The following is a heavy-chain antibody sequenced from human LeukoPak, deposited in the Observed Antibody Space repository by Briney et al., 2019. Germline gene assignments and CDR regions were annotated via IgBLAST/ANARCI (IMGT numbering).Heavy chain of an antibody. CDR3: ARGVEYSSSSGLGY. J-gene: IGHJ4*02. CDR2: IYYSRST. V-gene: IGHV4-59*01. CDR1: GGSISSYY. Sequence: PSETLPLTCTVSGGSISSYYWSWIRQPPGKGLEWIGYIYYSRSTNYNPSLKSRVTISVDTSENQFSLKVSSVTAADTAVYYWARGVEYSSSSGLGYWGQGNLVTVSS. D-gene: IGHD6-6*01.